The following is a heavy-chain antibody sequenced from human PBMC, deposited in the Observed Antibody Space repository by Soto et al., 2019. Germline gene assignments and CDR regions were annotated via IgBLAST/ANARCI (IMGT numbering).Heavy chain of an antibody. CDR2: IYYSGST. V-gene: IGHV4-59*01. CDR1: GDSMSSYY. Sequence: SETLSLTCTVSGDSMSSYYWSWIRQPPGKGLEWIGYIYYSGSTDYNPSLRSRVTISVDTSKNQFSLRLSSVTAADTAVYYCARGGSALTTFYAFDIWGQGTMVTVSS. D-gene: IGHD3-16*01. J-gene: IGHJ3*02. CDR3: ARGGSALTTFYAFDI.